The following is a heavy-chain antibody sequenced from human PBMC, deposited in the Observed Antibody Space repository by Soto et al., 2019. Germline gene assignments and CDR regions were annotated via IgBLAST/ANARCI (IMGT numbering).Heavy chain of an antibody. CDR3: AAGPYKGNFDY. Sequence: QTQLVQSGPEVKKPGTSVKVSCKASGFTFRNSAVQWVRQARGQRLEWIGWIAVGSGDTSYAQKFQERVTITRDMSTSTAYMELSSLRSEDTAVYYCAAGPYKGNFDYWGQGTLVTVSS. CDR2: IAVGSGDT. J-gene: IGHJ4*02. V-gene: IGHV1-58*01. D-gene: IGHD1-1*01. CDR1: GFTFRNSA.